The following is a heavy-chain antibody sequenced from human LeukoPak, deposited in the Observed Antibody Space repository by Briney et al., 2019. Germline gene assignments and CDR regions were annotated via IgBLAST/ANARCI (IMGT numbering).Heavy chain of an antibody. V-gene: IGHV4-38-2*02. CDR1: GYSISNGYY. CDR2: IYHSGST. Sequence: SETLSLTCTVSGYSISNGYYWGWIRQPPGKGLEWIGSIYHSGSTYYNPSLKSRVIIIVDTPKNQFSLKLTSVTAADTAVYYCARDETYSSDWQSNHYYYYMDVWGKGTTVTVSS. J-gene: IGHJ6*03. CDR3: ARDETYSSDWQSNHYYYYMDV. D-gene: IGHD6-19*01.